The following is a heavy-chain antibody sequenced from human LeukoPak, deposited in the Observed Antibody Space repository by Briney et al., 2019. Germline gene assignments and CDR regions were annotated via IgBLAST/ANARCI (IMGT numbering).Heavy chain of an antibody. CDR2: INPNSGGT. J-gene: IGHJ4*02. D-gene: IGHD6-13*01. CDR1: GYTFTGYY. CDR3: ARSIPIAAAGDY. Sequence: ASVKVSCKASGYTFTGYYMHWVRQAPGQGLEWMGWINPNSGGTNYAQKFQGRVTMTRDTSISTAYMELSRLRSDDTAVYYCARSIPIAAAGDYWGQGTLVTVSS. V-gene: IGHV1-2*02.